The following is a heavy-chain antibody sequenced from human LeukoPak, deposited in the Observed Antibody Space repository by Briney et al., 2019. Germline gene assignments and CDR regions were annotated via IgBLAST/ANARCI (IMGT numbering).Heavy chain of an antibody. CDR1: GFTLRNYW. V-gene: IGHV3-7*03. CDR3: ARFRTVAGNPLDY. CDR2: INPDENEK. Sequence: GGSLRLSCAASGFTLRNYWMSWVRQAPGRGLEWVANINPDENEKYYEDSVKGRFTISRDNADNSLYLHMNTLRAEDTAVYYCARFRTVAGNPLDYWGQGTLVTVSS. D-gene: IGHD6-19*01. J-gene: IGHJ4*02.